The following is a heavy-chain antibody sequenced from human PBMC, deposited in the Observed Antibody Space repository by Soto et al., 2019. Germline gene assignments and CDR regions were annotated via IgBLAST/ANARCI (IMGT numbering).Heavy chain of an antibody. CDR3: AILVVVAATPTHYYYYYGMDV. CDR1: GGTFSSYA. Sequence: ASVKVSCKASGGTFSSYAISWVRQAPGQGLEWMGGIIPIFGTANYAQKFQGRVTITADESTSTAYMELSSLRSEDTAVYYCAILVVVAATPTHYYYYYGMDVWGQGTTVTVSS. CDR2: IIPIFGTA. J-gene: IGHJ6*02. V-gene: IGHV1-69*13. D-gene: IGHD2-15*01.